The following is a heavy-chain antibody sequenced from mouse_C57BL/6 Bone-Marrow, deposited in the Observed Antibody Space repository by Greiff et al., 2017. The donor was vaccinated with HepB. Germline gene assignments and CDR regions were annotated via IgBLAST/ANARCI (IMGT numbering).Heavy chain of an antibody. CDR1: GYAFSSSW. CDR2: IYPGDGDT. CDR3: ARKGLTGDWYFDV. J-gene: IGHJ1*03. D-gene: IGHD4-1*01. Sequence: VRLQQSGPELVKPGASVKISCKASGYAFSSSWMNWVKQRPGKGLEWIGRIYPGDGDTNYNGKFKGKATLTADKSSSTAYMQLSSLTSEDSAVYFCARKGLTGDWYFDVWGTGTTVTVSS. V-gene: IGHV1-82*01.